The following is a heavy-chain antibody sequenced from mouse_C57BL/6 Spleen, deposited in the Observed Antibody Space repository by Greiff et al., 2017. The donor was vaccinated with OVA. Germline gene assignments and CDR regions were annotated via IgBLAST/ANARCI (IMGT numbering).Heavy chain of an antibody. CDR2: IYPGDGDT. V-gene: IGHV1-80*01. Sequence: VMLVESGAELVKPGASVKISCKASGYAFSSYWMNWVKQRPGKGLEWIGQIYPGDGDTNYNGKFKGKATLTADKSSSTAYMQLSSLTSEDSAVYFCARGTGKRAWFAYWGQGTLVTVSA. CDR3: ARGTGKRAWFAY. D-gene: IGHD4-1*01. J-gene: IGHJ3*01. CDR1: GYAFSSYW.